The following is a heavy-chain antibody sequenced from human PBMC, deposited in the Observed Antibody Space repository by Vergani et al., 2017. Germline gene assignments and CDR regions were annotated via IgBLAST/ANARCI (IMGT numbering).Heavy chain of an antibody. CDR3: ARVVAGVAANYAFDI. CDR2: IVVGSGNT. J-gene: IGHJ3*02. CDR1: GFTFTSSA. Sequence: QMQLVQSGPEVKKPGTSVKVSCKASGFTFTSSAVQWVRQARGQRLEWIGWIVVGSGNTNYAQKFQERVTMTTDTSTSTAYMELRSLRSDDTAVYYCARVVAGVAANYAFDIWGQGTMVTVSS. V-gene: IGHV1-58*01. D-gene: IGHD2-15*01.